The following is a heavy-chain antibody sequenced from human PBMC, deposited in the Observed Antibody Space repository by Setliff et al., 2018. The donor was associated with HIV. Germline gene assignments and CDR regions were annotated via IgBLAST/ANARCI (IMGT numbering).Heavy chain of an antibody. CDR3: VRSGRGKQPFYYDF. D-gene: IGHD1-26*01. J-gene: IGHJ4*02. CDR1: GFTFNNAW. V-gene: IGHV3-15*01. Sequence: GGSLRLSCVASGFTFNNAWMNWVRQAPGKGLERLGRIKKSSDGGKTDYASPVKGRFTISRDDSKNTLYLQMNSLKTDDTARYYCVRSGRGKQPFYYDFWSQGTLVTVSS. CDR2: IKKSSDGGKT.